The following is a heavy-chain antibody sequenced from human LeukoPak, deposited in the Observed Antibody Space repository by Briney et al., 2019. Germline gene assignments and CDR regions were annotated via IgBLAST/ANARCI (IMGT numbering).Heavy chain of an antibody. V-gene: IGHV1-8*01. CDR2: MNTNSGNT. CDR1: GYTFTSYD. D-gene: IGHD3-16*01. J-gene: IGHJ4*02. Sequence: ASVKVSCKASGYTFTSYDINWVRQATGQGLEWMGWMNTNSGNTGYAQKFQGRVTMTRNTSISTAYMELSSLRSEDTAVYYCASLSAMGLGYWGQGTLVTVSS. CDR3: ASLSAMGLGY.